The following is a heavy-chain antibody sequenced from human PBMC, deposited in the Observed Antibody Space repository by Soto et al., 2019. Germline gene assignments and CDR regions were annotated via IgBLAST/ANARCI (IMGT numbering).Heavy chain of an antibody. Sequence: QVQLQESGPGLVKPSQTLSLTCTVSGGSISSGSYHWSWIRQHPGKGLEWIGNIDYSGSSYYNPSLKSRATISIDTSKDQFSLRLGSVTAADTAIYYCARVEGSSYYFRHDCWGRGTLVTVSS. CDR2: IDYSGSS. CDR1: GGSISSGSYH. D-gene: IGHD1-26*01. J-gene: IGHJ4*02. CDR3: ARVEGSSYYFRHDC. V-gene: IGHV4-31*03.